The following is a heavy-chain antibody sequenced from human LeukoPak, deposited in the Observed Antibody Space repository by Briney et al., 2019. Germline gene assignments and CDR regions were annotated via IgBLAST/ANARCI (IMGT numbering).Heavy chain of an antibody. CDR2: IYSGGAT. Sequence: GGSLRLSCAASGFTFSDHYMTWVRQAPGKGLEWVSFIYSGGATYYADSVRGRFTISRDSSKNTLYLQMNSLRVEDTAVYYCARVPGYSWGQGTLVTVSS. D-gene: IGHD6-13*01. CDR3: ARVPGYS. V-gene: IGHV3-53*01. J-gene: IGHJ4*02. CDR1: GFTFSDHY.